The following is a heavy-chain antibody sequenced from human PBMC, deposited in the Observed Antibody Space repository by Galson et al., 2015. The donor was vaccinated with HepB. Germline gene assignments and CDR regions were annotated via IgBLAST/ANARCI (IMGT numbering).Heavy chain of an antibody. CDR2: SYWNDDK. J-gene: IGHJ4*02. V-gene: IGHV2-5*01. D-gene: IGHD7-27*01. Sequence: PALVKPTQTLTLTCTFSGFSLSTSGVAVGWIRQPPGKALEWLALSYWNDDKRHSPSLKSRVTITKDTSKNQVVLTLTNMDPMDTGTYYCARSRKLGMNFDYWGQGTLVTVSS. CDR1: GFSLSTSGVA. CDR3: ARSRKLGMNFDY.